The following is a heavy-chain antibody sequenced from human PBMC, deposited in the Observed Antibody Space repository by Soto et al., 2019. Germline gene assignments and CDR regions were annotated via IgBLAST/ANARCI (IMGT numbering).Heavy chain of an antibody. CDR3: ARGTLIAARPYYYYYMDV. V-gene: IGHV4-34*01. CDR2: INHSGST. D-gene: IGHD6-6*01. J-gene: IGHJ6*03. Sequence: SETLSLTCAVYGGSFSGYYWSWIRQPPGKGLEWIGEINHSGSTNYNPSLKSRVTISVDTSKNQFSLKLSSVTAADTAVYYCARGTLIAARPYYYYYMDVWGKGTTVTVSS. CDR1: GGSFSGYY.